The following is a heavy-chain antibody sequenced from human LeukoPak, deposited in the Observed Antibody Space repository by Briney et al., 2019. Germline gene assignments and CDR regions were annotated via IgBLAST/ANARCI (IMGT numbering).Heavy chain of an antibody. CDR3: AKEISLNDAFDI. D-gene: IGHD2-15*01. V-gene: IGHV3-33*06. J-gene: IGHJ3*02. CDR1: GFTFSSYG. CDR2: IWYDGNK. Sequence: GGSLRLSCAASGFTFSSYGMHWVRQAPGKGLEWVAIIWYDGNKYYADSVKGRFTISRDNSKNTLYLQINSLRAEDTAMYYCAKEISLNDAFDIWGQGTMVTDSS.